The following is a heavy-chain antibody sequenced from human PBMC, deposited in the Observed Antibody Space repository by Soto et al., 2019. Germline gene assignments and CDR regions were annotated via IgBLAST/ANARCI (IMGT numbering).Heavy chain of an antibody. J-gene: IGHJ5*02. CDR2: INHSGST. CDR1: GGSFSGYY. D-gene: IGHD3-3*01. Sequence: PSETLSLTCAVYGGSFSGYYWSWIRQPPGKGLEWIGEINHSGSTNYNPSLKSRVTISVDTSKNQFSLKLSSVTAADTAVYYCARGGSSAAGFLEWFDNWFDPWGQGTLVTVSS. V-gene: IGHV4-34*01. CDR3: ARGGSSAAGFLEWFDNWFDP.